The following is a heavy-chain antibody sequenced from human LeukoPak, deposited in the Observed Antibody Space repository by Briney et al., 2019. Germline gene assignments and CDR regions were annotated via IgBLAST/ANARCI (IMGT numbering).Heavy chain of an antibody. J-gene: IGHJ3*02. Sequence: GASVKVSCKVSGYTLTELSMHWVRQAPGKGLEWMGGFDPEDGETIYAQKFQGRVTMTEDTSTDTAYMELSSLRSEDTAVYYCATHPQWEPHRGAFDIWGQGTMVTVSS. V-gene: IGHV1-24*01. CDR3: ATHPQWEPHRGAFDI. CDR1: GYTLTELS. CDR2: FDPEDGET. D-gene: IGHD1-26*01.